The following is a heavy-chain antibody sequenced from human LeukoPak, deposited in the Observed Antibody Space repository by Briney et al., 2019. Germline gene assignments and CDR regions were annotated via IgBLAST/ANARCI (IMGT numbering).Heavy chain of an antibody. V-gene: IGHV3-9*01. D-gene: IGHD3-22*01. Sequence: PGRSLRLSCAASGFTFDDYAMHWVRQAPGKGLEWVSGISWNSGSIGYADSVKGRFTISRDNAKNSLYLQMNSLRAEDTALYYCAKEYKEDDYYDSSGSWAFDIWGQGTMVTVSS. CDR1: GFTFDDYA. J-gene: IGHJ3*02. CDR3: AKEYKEDDYYDSSGSWAFDI. CDR2: ISWNSGSI.